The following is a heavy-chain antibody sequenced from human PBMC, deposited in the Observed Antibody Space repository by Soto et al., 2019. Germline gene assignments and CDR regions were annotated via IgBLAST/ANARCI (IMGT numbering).Heavy chain of an antibody. V-gene: IGHV5-51*01. CDR1: GYSFTSYW. CDR2: IYPGDSDT. J-gene: IGHJ6*02. CDR3: VRRGWEEKSYYYYGMDV. Sequence: GESLKISCKGSGYSFTSYWIGWVRQMPGKGLEWMGIIYPGDSDTRYSPSFQGQVTISADKSISTAYLQWSSLKASDTAMYYCVRRGWEEKSYYYYGMDVWGQGTTVTVSS. D-gene: IGHD1-26*01.